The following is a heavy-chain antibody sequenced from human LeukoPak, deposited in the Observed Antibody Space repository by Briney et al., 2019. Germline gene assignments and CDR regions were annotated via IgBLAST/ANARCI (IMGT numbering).Heavy chain of an antibody. D-gene: IGHD4-17*01. V-gene: IGHV3-48*03. J-gene: IGHJ4*02. CDR3: ARGTTINDFDY. CDR1: GFTFSSYE. Sequence: GGSLRLSCAGSGFTFSSYEMNWVRQVPGKGPEWISYISTSGINIHYADSVKGRFTISRDNAKNSLYLQMNSLREEDTAVYYCARGTTINDFDYWGQGTPVTVSS. CDR2: ISTSGINI.